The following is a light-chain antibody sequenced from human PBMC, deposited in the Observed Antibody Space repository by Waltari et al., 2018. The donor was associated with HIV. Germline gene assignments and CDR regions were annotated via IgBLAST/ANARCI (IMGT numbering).Light chain of an antibody. CDR2: YVN. CDR1: NSALSNY. V-gene: IGLV2-14*03. J-gene: IGLJ2*01. Sequence: QSDLTQPASVSGSPGQSITISCTATNSALSNYLSWYQHQPGHAPKLIVFYVNRRPSGVSDRFSGSKSGNTASLTISWLQADDEADYFCSSYVGSGRLFGGGTKVTVL. CDR3: SSYVGSGRL.